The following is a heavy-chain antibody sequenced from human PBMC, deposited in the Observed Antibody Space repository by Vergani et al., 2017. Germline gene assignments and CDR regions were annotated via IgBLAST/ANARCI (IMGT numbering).Heavy chain of an antibody. CDR1: GDSINNGNYS. CDR3: ARGMALRYFDWLPNYYGMDV. J-gene: IGHJ6*02. Sequence: QLQLQESGPGLVKPSETLSLTCIVSGDSINNGNYSWGWIRQPPGKGLEWIGSVYYNGSTYYNPSLKSRVTISVDTSKNQFSLKLSSVTAADTAVYYCARGMALRYFDWLPNYYGMDVWGQGTTVTVSS. V-gene: IGHV4-39*07. D-gene: IGHD3-9*01. CDR2: VYYNGST.